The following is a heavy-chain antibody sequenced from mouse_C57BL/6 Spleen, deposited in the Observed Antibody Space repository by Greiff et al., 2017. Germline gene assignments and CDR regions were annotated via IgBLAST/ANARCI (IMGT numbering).Heavy chain of an antibody. CDR1: GYAFSSSW. D-gene: IGHD1-1*01. CDR2: IYPGDGDT. CDR3: ARKSDYYGSSYAGYFDV. Sequence: QVQLQQSGPELVKPGASVKISCKASGYAFSSSWMNWVKQRPGKGLEWIGRIYPGDGDTNYNGKFKGKATLTADKSSSTAYMQLSSLTSEDSAVYFCARKSDYYGSSYAGYFDVWGTGTTVTVSS. J-gene: IGHJ1*03. V-gene: IGHV1-82*01.